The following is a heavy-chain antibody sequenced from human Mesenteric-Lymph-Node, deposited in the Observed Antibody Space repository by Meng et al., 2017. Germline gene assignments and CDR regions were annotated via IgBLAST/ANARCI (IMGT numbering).Heavy chain of an antibody. J-gene: IGHJ3*02. Sequence: GESLKISCAASGFTFSSYSMNWVRQAPGKGLEWVSSISSSSSYIYYADSVKGRFTISRDNAKHSLYLQMNSLRAEDTAVYYCATLAVARKDDAFDIWGQGTMVTVSS. V-gene: IGHV3-21*01. CDR2: ISSSSSYI. CDR3: ATLAVARKDDAFDI. CDR1: GFTFSSYS. D-gene: IGHD6-19*01.